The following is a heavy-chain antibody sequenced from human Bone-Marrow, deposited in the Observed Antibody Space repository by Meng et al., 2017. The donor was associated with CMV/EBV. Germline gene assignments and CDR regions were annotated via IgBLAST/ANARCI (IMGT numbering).Heavy chain of an antibody. CDR3: ARLTIPHGMDV. V-gene: IGHV4-30-4*08. D-gene: IGHD2-2*01. Sequence: SEPLSLTCTVSGGSVSSGSYYWSWIRQPPGKGLEWIGYIYYSGSTYYSPSLKRRVTISVDTSKNQFSLKLSSMTAADTAVYYCARLTIPHGMDVWGQGTTVTVSS. CDR2: IYYSGST. J-gene: IGHJ6*02. CDR1: GGSVSSGSYY.